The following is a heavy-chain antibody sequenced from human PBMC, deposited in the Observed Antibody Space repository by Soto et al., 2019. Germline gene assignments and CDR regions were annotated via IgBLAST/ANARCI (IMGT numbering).Heavy chain of an antibody. CDR2: ISYDGSNK. CDR3: AKDEAVAGSEFDY. CDR1: GFTFSSYG. Sequence: GGSLRLSCAASGFTFSSYGMHWVRQAPGKGLEWGAVISYDGSNKYYADSVKGRFTISREISKNTLYLQMNSLRAVDTAVYYCAKDEAVAGSEFDYWGQGTLVTVSS. D-gene: IGHD6-19*01. V-gene: IGHV3-30*18. J-gene: IGHJ4*02.